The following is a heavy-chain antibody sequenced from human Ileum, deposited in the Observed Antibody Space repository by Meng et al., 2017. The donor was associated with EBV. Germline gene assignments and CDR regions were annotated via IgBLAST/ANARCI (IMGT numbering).Heavy chain of an antibody. J-gene: IGHJ4*02. CDR1: VGSVISNNW. CDR2: IFHIGST. CDR3: AKVSLTGTFYDH. D-gene: IGHD3-9*01. Sequence: QVQLQESGPRLVKPSGTLSLTCAVSVGSVISNNWWSWVRQPPGKGLEWIGEIFHIGSTNNSPSLKSRVTISVDNSKNQFSLSLTSVTAADTAIYYCAKVSLTGTFYDHWGQGVLVTVSS. V-gene: IGHV4-4*02.